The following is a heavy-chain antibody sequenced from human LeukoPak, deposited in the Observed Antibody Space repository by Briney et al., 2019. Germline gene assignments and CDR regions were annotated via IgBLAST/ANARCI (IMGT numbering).Heavy chain of an antibody. CDR3: ARAGGVGALDY. V-gene: IGHV3-7*01. Sequence: GGSLRLSCADSGFTFSSYWMSWVRQAPGKGLEWVANIKQDGSEKYYVDSVKGRFTISRDNAKNSLYLQMNSLRAEDTAVYYCARAGGVGALDYWGQGTLVTVSS. CDR2: IKQDGSEK. D-gene: IGHD1-26*01. J-gene: IGHJ4*02. CDR1: GFTFSSYW.